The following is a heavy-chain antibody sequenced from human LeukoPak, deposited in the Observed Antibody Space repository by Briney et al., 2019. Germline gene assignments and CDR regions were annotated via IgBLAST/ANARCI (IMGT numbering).Heavy chain of an antibody. CDR3: ARVLGSYFHFDI. V-gene: IGHV3-21*01. CDR2: ISSSSSYI. CDR1: GFTFSSYS. J-gene: IGHJ3*02. D-gene: IGHD1-26*01. Sequence: GGSLRLSCAASGFTFSSYSMNWVRQAPGKGLEWVSSISSSSSYIYYADSVKGRFTISRDNAKNSLYLQMNSLRAEDTAVYYCARVLGSYFHFDIWGQGTMVTVSS.